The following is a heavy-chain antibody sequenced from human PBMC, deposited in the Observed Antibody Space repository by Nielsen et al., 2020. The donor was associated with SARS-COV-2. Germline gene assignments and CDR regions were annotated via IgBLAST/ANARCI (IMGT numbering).Heavy chain of an antibody. V-gene: IGHV3-23*01. J-gene: IGHJ6*02. Sequence: GGSLRLSCAASGFTFSSYAMSWVRQAPGKGLEWVSAISGSGGSTYYADSVKGRFTIPRDNSKNTLYLQMNSLRAEDTAVYYCAKDLGRYCSSTSCPPGYGMDVWGQGTTVTVSS. D-gene: IGHD2-2*01. CDR2: ISGSGGST. CDR3: AKDLGRYCSSTSCPPGYGMDV. CDR1: GFTFSSYA.